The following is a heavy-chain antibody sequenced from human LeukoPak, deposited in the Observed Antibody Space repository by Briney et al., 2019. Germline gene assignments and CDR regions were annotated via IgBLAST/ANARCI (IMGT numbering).Heavy chain of an antibody. Sequence: SETLSLTCAVYGGSFSGYYWSWIRQPPGKGLEWIGEINHSGSTYYNPSLKSRVTISVDTSKNQFSLKLSSVTAADTAVYYCARLFPRDYSHYFDYWGQGTLVTVSS. CDR3: ARLFPRDYSHYFDY. V-gene: IGHV4-34*01. CDR2: INHSGST. D-gene: IGHD2-21*01. J-gene: IGHJ4*02. CDR1: GGSFSGYY.